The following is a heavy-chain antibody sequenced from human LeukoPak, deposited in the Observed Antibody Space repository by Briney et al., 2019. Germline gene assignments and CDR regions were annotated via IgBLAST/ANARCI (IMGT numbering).Heavy chain of an antibody. J-gene: IGHJ2*01. D-gene: IGHD4-23*01. V-gene: IGHV4-59*08. CDR1: GGSISSYY. Sequence: SETLSLTCTVSGGSISSYYWSWIRQPPGKGLEWIGYIYYSGSTNYNPSLKSRVTISVDTSKNQFSLKLSSVTAADTAVYYCARAHYGGNSGSYWYFDLWGRGTLVTVSS. CDR3: ARAHYGGNSGSYWYFDL. CDR2: IYYSGST.